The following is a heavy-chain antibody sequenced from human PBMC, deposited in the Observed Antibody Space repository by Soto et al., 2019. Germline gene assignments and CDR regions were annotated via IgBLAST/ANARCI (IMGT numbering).Heavy chain of an antibody. CDR3: AHRRWVYGSGSYYSD. J-gene: IGHJ4*02. CDR2: IYWDDDK. V-gene: IGHV2-5*02. Sequence: QITLKESGPTLVKPTQTLTLTCTFSGFSLTTSAVGVGWIRQPPGKALEWLALIYWDDDKRYSPSLKSRLTTTKDTSKNQVVLTMTNMDPVDTGTYYCAHRRWVYGSGSYYSDWGQGTLVTVSS. D-gene: IGHD3-10*01. CDR1: GFSLTTSAVG.